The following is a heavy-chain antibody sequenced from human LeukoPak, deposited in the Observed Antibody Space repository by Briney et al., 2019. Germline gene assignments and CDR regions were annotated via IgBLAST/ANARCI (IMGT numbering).Heavy chain of an antibody. J-gene: IGHJ4*02. D-gene: IGHD5-18*01. Sequence: ASVKVSCKASGYTFTSYAMRWVRQAPGQRLEWMGWINAGNGNTKYSQKFQGRVTITRDTSASTAYMELSSLRSEDTAVYYCARGRIQLPPTASSLDYWGQGTLVTVSS. CDR2: INAGNGNT. V-gene: IGHV1-3*01. CDR1: GYTFTSYA. CDR3: ARGRIQLPPTASSLDY.